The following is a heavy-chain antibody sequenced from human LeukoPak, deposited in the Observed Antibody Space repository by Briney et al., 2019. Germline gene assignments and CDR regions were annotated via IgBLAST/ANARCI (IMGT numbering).Heavy chain of an antibody. CDR3: ARDSRSAAAGFDP. CDR2: INSDGSST. J-gene: IGHJ5*02. CDR1: GFTFSSYW. Sequence: PGGSLRLSCAASGFTFSSYWMHWVRQAPGKGLVWFSRINSDGSSTSYADSVKGRFTISRDNAKNTLYLQMNSLRAEDTAVYYCARDSRSAAAGFDPWGQGTLVTVSS. V-gene: IGHV3-74*01. D-gene: IGHD6-13*01.